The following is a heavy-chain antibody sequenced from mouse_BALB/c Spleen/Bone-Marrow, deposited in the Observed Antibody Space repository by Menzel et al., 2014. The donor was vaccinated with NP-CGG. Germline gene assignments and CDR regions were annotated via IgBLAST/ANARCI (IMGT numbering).Heavy chain of an antibody. D-gene: IGHD2-3*01. V-gene: IGHV1S81*02. CDR3: ARASWLLRYWYAMYY. Sequence: VQLQQSGAELVKPGASVKLSCKASGYTFTSYWMHWVKQRPGHGLEWIGEINPSNGRTIYNEKFKSKATLTVFKSSSTACMERSSLTAEDSAVYYCARASWLLRYWYAMYYWGQGTSVTVSS. J-gene: IGHJ4*01. CDR1: GYTFTSYW. CDR2: INPSNGRT.